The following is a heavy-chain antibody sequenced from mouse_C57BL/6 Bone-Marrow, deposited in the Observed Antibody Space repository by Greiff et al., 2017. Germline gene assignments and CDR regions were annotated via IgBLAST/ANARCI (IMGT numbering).Heavy chain of an antibody. Sequence: QVQLKQPGAELVKPGASVKLSCKASGYTFTNYWMHWVKQRPGQGLEWIGMMHPNGGSPDYNEKFKSEATLSVDKSSRTAYMELSRLTSEDSAVYYCARSYDYDDYTIDYWGQGNSVTVSS. CDR3: ARSYDYDDYTIDY. J-gene: IGHJ4*01. D-gene: IGHD2-4*01. CDR2: MHPNGGSP. V-gene: IGHV1-64*01. CDR1: GYTFTNYW.